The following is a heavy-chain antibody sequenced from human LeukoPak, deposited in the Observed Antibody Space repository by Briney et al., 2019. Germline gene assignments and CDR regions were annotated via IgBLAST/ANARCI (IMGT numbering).Heavy chain of an antibody. CDR2: INTNSGNP. V-gene: IGHV7-4-1*02. D-gene: IGHD6-19*01. Sequence: GASVTVSCMASGYTFTNYAMHWVRQAPGQGLEWMGWINTNSGNPTYAQGFTGRFVFSLDTSVSTAYLQISSLKAEDTAMYYCARDWSSGPFHFWGQGTLVTVYS. J-gene: IGHJ4*02. CDR3: ARDWSSGPFHF. CDR1: GYTFTNYA.